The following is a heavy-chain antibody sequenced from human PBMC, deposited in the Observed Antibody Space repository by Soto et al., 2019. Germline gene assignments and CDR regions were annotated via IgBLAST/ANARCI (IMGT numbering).Heavy chain of an antibody. CDR3: ATDGDSADYGY. D-gene: IGHD2-21*01. Sequence: GASVKVSCKASGDTFGRNAIHWVRQAPGQGLEWMGGIIPMFPTTNYAQKFKGRLTIYADKSTGAAYTEMTSLRSEDTAVYYCATDGDSADYGYWGQGTLVTVSS. CDR2: IIPMFPTT. CDR1: GDTFGRNA. V-gene: IGHV1-69*06. J-gene: IGHJ4*02.